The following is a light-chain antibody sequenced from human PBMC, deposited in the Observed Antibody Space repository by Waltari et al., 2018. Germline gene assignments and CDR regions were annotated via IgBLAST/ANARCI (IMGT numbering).Light chain of an antibody. CDR2: DVT. V-gene: IGLV2-11*01. CDR1: SSDVGGSHY. CDR3: CSYAGSITFWV. J-gene: IGLJ3*02. Sequence: QSALTQPRSVSGSPGQSVTISCTGTSSDVGGSHYGSCYQHHPGKAPKLIIYDVTKRPSGVPDRFSASKSDNTASLTISGLQAEDEADYYCCSYAGSITFWVFGGGTKLTVL.